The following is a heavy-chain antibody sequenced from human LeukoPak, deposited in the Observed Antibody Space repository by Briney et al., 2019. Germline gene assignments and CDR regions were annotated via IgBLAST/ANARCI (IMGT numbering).Heavy chain of an antibody. J-gene: IGHJ3*02. CDR3: ARDSISGDGAFDI. D-gene: IGHD1-20*01. Sequence: ASVKVSCKAPGYTFTSYYMHWVRQAPGQGLEWMGIINPSGGSTSYVQKFQGRVTMTRDTSTSTVYMELSSLRSEDTAVYYCARDSISGDGAFDIWGQGTMVTVSS. V-gene: IGHV1-46*01. CDR2: INPSGGST. CDR1: GYTFTSYY.